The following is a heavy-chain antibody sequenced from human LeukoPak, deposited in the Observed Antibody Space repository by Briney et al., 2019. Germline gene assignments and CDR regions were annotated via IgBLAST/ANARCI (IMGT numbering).Heavy chain of an antibody. CDR1: GFTFSSYA. J-gene: IGHJ6*02. V-gene: IGHV3-30-3*01. CDR3: ARGNIYSNYVYYYYGMDV. D-gene: IGHD4-11*01. Sequence: GGSLRLSCAASGFTFSSYAMSWVRQAPGKGLEWVAVISYDGSNKYYADSVKGRFTISRDNSKNTLYLQMNSLRAEDTAVYYCARGNIYSNYVYYYYGMDVWGQGTTVTVSS. CDR2: ISYDGSNK.